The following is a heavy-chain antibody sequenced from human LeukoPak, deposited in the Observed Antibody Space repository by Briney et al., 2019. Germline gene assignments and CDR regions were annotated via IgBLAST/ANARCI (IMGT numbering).Heavy chain of an antibody. CDR2: INPNSGGT. D-gene: IGHD6-6*01. V-gene: IGHV1-2*02. CDR3: ARAKHSSSSFDY. Sequence: ASVTVSCTASGYTFTGYYMHWVRQAPGQGLEWMGWINPNSGGTNYAQKFQGRVTMTRDTSISTAYMELSRLRSDDTAVYYCARAKHSSSSFDYWGQGTLVTVSS. J-gene: IGHJ4*02. CDR1: GYTFTGYY.